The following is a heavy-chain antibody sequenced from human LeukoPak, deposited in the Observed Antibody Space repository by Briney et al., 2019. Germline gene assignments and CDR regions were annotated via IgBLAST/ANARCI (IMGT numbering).Heavy chain of an antibody. J-gene: IGHJ4*02. CDR1: RYTLTGDY. Sequence: GASLKVSCKASRYTLTGDYMHWARQAPGQALEWMGRINPNSGDTNYAQKFQGRVSVTRDTSISTAYMELRSLTSDDTAIYYCARAEAADYWGQGTLVTVCS. D-gene: IGHD2-15*01. CDR2: INPNSGDT. V-gene: IGHV1-2*06. CDR3: ARAEAADY.